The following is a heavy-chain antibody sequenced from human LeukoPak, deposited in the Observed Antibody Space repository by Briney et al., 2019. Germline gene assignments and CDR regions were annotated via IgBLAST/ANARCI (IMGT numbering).Heavy chain of an antibody. J-gene: IGHJ3*02. Sequence: SETLSLTCTVSGGSMSSTTYYWGWIRQPPGKGLAWIGSIYYSGTTYYNPSLKSRVTISVDTSKNQFSLKLSSVTAADTAVYYCANFFNFDGFDIWGQGTMVTVSS. V-gene: IGHV4-39*01. CDR3: ANFFNFDGFDI. D-gene: IGHD1-1*01. CDR2: IYYSGTT. CDR1: GGSMSSTTYY.